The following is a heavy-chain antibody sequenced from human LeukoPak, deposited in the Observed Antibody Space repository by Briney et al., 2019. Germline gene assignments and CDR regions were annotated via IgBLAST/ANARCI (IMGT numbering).Heavy chain of an antibody. J-gene: IGHJ4*02. CDR2: ISWNSVNI. CDR1: GFTLDDYA. CDR3: AKGTMIVVAVGDYFDY. Sequence: TGRSLRLSCAASGFTLDDYAMHWVRQAPGKGLEWVSGISWNSVNIGYADSVNGRFTISRDNAKNSLYLQMNSLRAEDMALYYCAKGTMIVVAVGDYFDYWGQGTLVTVSS. D-gene: IGHD3-22*01. V-gene: IGHV3-9*03.